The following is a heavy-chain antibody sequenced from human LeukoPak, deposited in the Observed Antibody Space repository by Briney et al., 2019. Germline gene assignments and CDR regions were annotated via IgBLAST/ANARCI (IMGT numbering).Heavy chain of an antibody. J-gene: IGHJ3*02. CDR1: GGSISSYY. Sequence: SETLSLTCTVSGGSISSYYRSWIRQPPGKGLEWIGYIYYSGSTNYNPSLKSRVTISVDTSRNQFSLKLSSVTAADAAVYYCASAPLGYCSGGSCYDFAFDIWGQGTMVTVSS. D-gene: IGHD2-15*01. CDR3: ASAPLGYCSGGSCYDFAFDI. CDR2: IYYSGST. V-gene: IGHV4-59*01.